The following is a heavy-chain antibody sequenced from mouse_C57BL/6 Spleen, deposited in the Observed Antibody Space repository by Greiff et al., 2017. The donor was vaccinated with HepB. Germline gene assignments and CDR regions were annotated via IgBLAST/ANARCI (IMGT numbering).Heavy chain of an antibody. CDR1: GYAFTNYL. J-gene: IGHJ3*01. CDR2: INPGSGGT. Sequence: QVQLQQSGAELVRPGTSVKVSCKASGYAFTNYLIEWVKQRPGQGLEWIGVINPGSGGTNYNEKFKGKATLTADKSSSTAYMQLSSLTSEDSAVYFCARSDGYYWFAYWGQGTLVTVSA. CDR3: ARSDGYYWFAY. V-gene: IGHV1-54*01. D-gene: IGHD2-3*01.